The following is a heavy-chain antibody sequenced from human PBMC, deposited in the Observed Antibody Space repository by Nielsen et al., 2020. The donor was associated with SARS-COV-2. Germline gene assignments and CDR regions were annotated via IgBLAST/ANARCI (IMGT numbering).Heavy chain of an antibody. V-gene: IGHV4-34*01. J-gene: IGHJ6*02. CDR1: GGSFSGYY. CDR3: ARGQKRYYYYYYGMDV. CDR2: INHSGST. Sequence: SETLSLTCAVYGGSFSGYYWSWIRQPPGKGLEWIGEINHSGSTNYNPSLKSRVTISVDTSKNQFSLKLSSVTAADTAVYYCARGQKRYYYYYYGMDVWGQGTTVTVSS.